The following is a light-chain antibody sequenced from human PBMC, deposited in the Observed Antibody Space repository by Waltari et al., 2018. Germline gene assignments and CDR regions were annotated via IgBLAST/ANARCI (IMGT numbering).Light chain of an antibody. CDR1: SSDVGGYNY. CDR2: DVS. V-gene: IGLV2-11*01. Sequence: QSALTQPRSVSGSPGQSVTISCTGTSSDVGGYNYVSWYQQHPGKAPKLMIYDVSKRPSGVPDRFSGSKSGNTAALTISGLQADDEADYYCCSYAGSYTLLVVFGGGTKLTVL. J-gene: IGLJ2*01. CDR3: CSYAGSYTLLVV.